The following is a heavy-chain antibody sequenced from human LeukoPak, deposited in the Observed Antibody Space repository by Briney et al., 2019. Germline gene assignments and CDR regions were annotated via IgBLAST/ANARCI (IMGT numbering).Heavy chain of an antibody. D-gene: IGHD2-2*01. CDR1: GGSISSGGYY. CDR2: IYCSGST. Sequence: SETLSLTCTVSGGSISSGGYYWSWIRQHPGKGLEWIGYIYCSGSTYYNPSLKSRVTISVDTSKNQFSLKLSSVTAADTAVYYCARHVGKDKDIVVVPARFDYWGQGTLVTVSS. V-gene: IGHV4-31*03. CDR3: ARHVGKDKDIVVVPARFDY. J-gene: IGHJ4*02.